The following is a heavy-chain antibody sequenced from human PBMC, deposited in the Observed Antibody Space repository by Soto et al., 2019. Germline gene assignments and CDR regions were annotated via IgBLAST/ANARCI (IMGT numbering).Heavy chain of an antibody. CDR3: ARAVAVPADFDY. Sequence: QVQLVQSGAEEKKPGASVKVSCKASGYTFTGYARHWVRQAPGQRLEWMGWINAGNGNTKYSQKFQGRVTITRDTSASTAYMELSSLTSEDTAVYYCARAVAVPADFDYWGQGTLVTVSS. CDR1: GYTFTGYA. CDR2: INAGNGNT. J-gene: IGHJ4*02. V-gene: IGHV1-3*05. D-gene: IGHD6-19*01.